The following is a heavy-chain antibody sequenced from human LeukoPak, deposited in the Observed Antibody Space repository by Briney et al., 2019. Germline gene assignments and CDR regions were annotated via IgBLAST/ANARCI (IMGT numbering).Heavy chain of an antibody. CDR2: IFYSGST. Sequence: SETLSLTCTVSGGSIRSYFWSWIRQPPWKGLEWMGYIFYSGSTDDNPSLKSRVTISVDTSRNQFSLKLTSVTAADAAVYYCAKSAKRLAPDAFDIWGQGTMVTVSS. V-gene: IGHV4-59*01. CDR1: GGSIRSYF. CDR3: AKSAKRLAPDAFDI. J-gene: IGHJ3*02.